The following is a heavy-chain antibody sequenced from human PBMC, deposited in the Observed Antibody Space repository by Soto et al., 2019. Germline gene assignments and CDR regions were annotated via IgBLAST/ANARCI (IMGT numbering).Heavy chain of an antibody. D-gene: IGHD2-8*01. CDR2: INPKSGGT. CDR1: GYSFTDYH. Sequence: ASVKVSCKASGYSFTDYHIHWVRQAPGQGLEWLGRINPKSGGTSTAQKFQGWVTMTTDTSISAASMELTRLTSDNTAIYYCARGDSTDCSNGVCSFFYNHDMDVWGQGTTVTVSS. J-gene: IGHJ6*02. V-gene: IGHV1-2*04. CDR3: ARGDSTDCSNGVCSFFYNHDMDV.